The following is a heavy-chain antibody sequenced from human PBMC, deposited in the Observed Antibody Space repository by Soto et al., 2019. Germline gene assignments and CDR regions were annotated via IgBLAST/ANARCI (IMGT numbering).Heavy chain of an antibody. V-gene: IGHV3-23*01. D-gene: IGHD3-3*01. CDR3: AKVLYYDFWSGYSTRAPVYFDY. CDR1: GFTFSSYA. Sequence: EVQLLESGGGLVQPGGSLRLSCAASGFTFSSYAXXWVRQAPGKGLEWVSAISGSGGSTYYADSVKGRFTISRDNSKNTLYLQMNSLRAEDTAVYYCAKVLYYDFWSGYSTRAPVYFDYWGQGTLVTVSS. J-gene: IGHJ4*02. CDR2: ISGSGGST.